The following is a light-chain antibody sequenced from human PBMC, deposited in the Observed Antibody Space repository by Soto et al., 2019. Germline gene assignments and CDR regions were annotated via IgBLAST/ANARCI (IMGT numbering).Light chain of an antibody. Sequence: QSVLTQPASVSGSPGQSITISCTGTSSDIGGYNYVSWYQQHPGKAPKLLIYEVSNRPSGVSNRFSGSKSGNTASLTIFGLQTEDESDYFCSSYTRRSTLVFGGGTKLTVL. J-gene: IGLJ2*01. CDR2: EVS. CDR3: SSYTRRSTLV. V-gene: IGLV2-14*01. CDR1: SSDIGGYNY.